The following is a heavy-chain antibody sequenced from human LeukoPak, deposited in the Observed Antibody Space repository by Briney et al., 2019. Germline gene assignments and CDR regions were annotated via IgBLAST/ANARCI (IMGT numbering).Heavy chain of an antibody. CDR2: ISGSGGST. CDR1: GFTFSSYA. V-gene: IGHV3-23*01. CDR3: AKSGDIVVVLAARNWFDP. J-gene: IGHJ5*02. D-gene: IGHD2-2*01. Sequence: GGSLRLSCAASGFTFSSYAMSWVRQAPGKGLEWVSAISGSGGSTYYADSVKGRFTISRDNSKNTLYLQMNSLRAEDTAVYYCAKSGDIVVVLAARNWFDPWGQGTLVTVSS.